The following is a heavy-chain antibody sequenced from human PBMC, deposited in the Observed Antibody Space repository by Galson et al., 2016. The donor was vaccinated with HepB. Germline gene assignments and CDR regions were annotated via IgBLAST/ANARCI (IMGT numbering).Heavy chain of an antibody. CDR2: IYAGDSET. CDR3: VRRATGAGTWYFDY. D-gene: IGHD3-10*01. Sequence: QSGAEVKKPGESLKISCKASGYTFTRYWIGWVRQMPGKGLEWMAIIYAGDSETRYSPSLQGHITISVDQSISTAYLQWRSLKASDTAIYYCVRRATGAGTWYFDYWGQGTLVTVSS. V-gene: IGHV5-51*01. J-gene: IGHJ4*02. CDR1: GYTFTRYW.